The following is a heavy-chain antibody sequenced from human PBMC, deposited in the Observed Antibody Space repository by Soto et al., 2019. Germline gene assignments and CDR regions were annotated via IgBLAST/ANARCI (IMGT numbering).Heavy chain of an antibody. J-gene: IGHJ6*02. V-gene: IGHV4-31*02. CDR3: ARDDWEKGGMHV. Sequence: TLSLTWIHSGGRIGSDGYSLAWIRQYPGRGLEWIGNIYHSGTTNYNPSLQSRVTISLGTSKTQSSLRLSSVTAADTAVYYCARDDWEKGGMHVWGPGTTVTASS. CDR1: GGRIGSDGYS. D-gene: IGHD1-26*01. CDR2: IYHSGTT.